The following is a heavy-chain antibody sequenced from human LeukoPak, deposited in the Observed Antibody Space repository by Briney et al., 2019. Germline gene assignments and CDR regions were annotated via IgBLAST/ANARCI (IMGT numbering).Heavy chain of an antibody. CDR2: INNDGSTT. J-gene: IGHJ4*02. CDR1: GFTFSSYW. D-gene: IGHD6-19*01. V-gene: IGHV3-74*01. Sequence: GGSLRLSCAVSGFTFSSYWMHWVRQAPGKGLWWVSRINNDGSTTADADSVKGRFTISRDNTKNTLYLQMNSLRAEDTAVYYCARTYSSFDYWGQGTLVTVSS. CDR3: ARTYSSFDY.